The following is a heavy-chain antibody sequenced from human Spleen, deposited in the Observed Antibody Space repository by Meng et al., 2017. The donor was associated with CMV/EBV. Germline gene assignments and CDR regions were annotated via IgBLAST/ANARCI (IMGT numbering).Heavy chain of an antibody. V-gene: IGHV1-2*02. CDR3: ARGRGPRGGNYYGLDV. CDR1: GYTFIGYY. D-gene: IGHD5-12*01. CDR2: INPNSGGT. Sequence: ASMKVSCKASGYTFIGYYIHWLRQAPGQGLEWMAWINPNSGGTNYAQKFQGRVTMTRDTSGDTAYMELSRLRSDDTAVYYCARGRGPRGGNYYGLDVWGQGTTVSVSS. J-gene: IGHJ6*02.